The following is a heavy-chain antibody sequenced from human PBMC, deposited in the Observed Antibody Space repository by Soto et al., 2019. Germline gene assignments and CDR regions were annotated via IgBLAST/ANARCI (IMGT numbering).Heavy chain of an antibody. Sequence: SETLSLTCTVSGGSISSYYWSWIRQPPGKGLEWIGYIYYSGSTNYNPSLKSRVTISVDTSKNQFSLKLSSVTAADTAVYYCARGDSSSWQQYFQHWGQGTLVTVS. V-gene: IGHV4-59*01. D-gene: IGHD6-13*01. CDR2: IYYSGST. CDR1: GGSISSYY. CDR3: ARGDSSSWQQYFQH. J-gene: IGHJ1*01.